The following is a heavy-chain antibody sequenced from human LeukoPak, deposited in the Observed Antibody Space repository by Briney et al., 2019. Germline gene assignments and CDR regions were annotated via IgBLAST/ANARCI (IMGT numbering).Heavy chain of an antibody. V-gene: IGHV3-21*01. CDR2: ISSSNNYI. D-gene: IGHD3-22*01. J-gene: IGHJ3*02. CDR3: ATLGSYDSSGYSLDAFDI. CDR1: GFTFSSYS. Sequence: KTGGSLRLSCAASGFTFSSYSMNWVRQAPGKGLEWVSFISSSNNYIYYADSVKGRFTISRDNAKNSLYLQMNSLRAEDTAVYYCATLGSYDSSGYSLDAFDIWGQGTMVTVSS.